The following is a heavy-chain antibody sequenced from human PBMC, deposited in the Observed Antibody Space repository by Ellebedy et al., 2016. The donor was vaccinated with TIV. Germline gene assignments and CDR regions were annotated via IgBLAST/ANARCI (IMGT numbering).Heavy chain of an antibody. CDR2: INPNSGGT. CDR1: GYTFTGYY. Sequence: ASVKVSCKASGYTFTGYYMHWVRQAPGRGLEWMGWINPNSGGTNYAQKFQGRVTMTRDTSISTAYMELSRLRSDDTAVYYCARSVGHSPYDAFDIWGQGTMVTVSS. J-gene: IGHJ3*02. V-gene: IGHV1-2*02. CDR3: ARSVGHSPYDAFDI. D-gene: IGHD1-26*01.